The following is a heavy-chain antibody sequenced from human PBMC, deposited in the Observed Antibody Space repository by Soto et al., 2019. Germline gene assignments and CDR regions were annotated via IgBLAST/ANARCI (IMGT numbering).Heavy chain of an antibody. V-gene: IGHV3-33*01. CDR2: IWYDGSNK. CDR3: ARDPTSSWYINRPYYFDY. D-gene: IGHD6-13*01. Sequence: GGSLRLSCAASGFTFSSYGMHWVRQAPGKGLEWVAVIWYDGSNKYYADSVKGRFTISRDNSKNTLYLQMNSLRAEDTAVYYCARDPTSSWYINRPYYFDYWGQGTLVTVSS. CDR1: GFTFSSYG. J-gene: IGHJ4*02.